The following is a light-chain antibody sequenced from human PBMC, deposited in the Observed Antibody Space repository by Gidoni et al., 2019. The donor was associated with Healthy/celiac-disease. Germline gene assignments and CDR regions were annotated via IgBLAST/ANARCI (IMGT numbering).Light chain of an antibody. Sequence: DIQMTQSPSTLSASVGDRVTITSRASQSSSSWLTEYQQNPSKAPKLLIYDGSSVESGVPSRCRGSGSGTEFTLTINSLQPGDFATYYCQQYRRTFGQGTKLEIK. V-gene: IGKV1-5*01. CDR1: QSSSSW. J-gene: IGKJ2*01. CDR2: DGS. CDR3: QQYRRT.